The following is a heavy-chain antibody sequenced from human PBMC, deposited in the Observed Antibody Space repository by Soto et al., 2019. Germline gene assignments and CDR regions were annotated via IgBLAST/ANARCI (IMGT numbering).Heavy chain of an antibody. CDR3: AREGILYYCDS. J-gene: IGHJ4*02. CDR1: GFTFSTYA. V-gene: IGHV3-30-3*01. Sequence: RGSLRVSCAASGFTFSTYAMHWVRQAPGKGLEWLAVISYDGSDKFYADSVKGRFTISRDNSKNTLYLQMNSLRVEDTAVYSCAREGILYYCDSWGQGTLVTVSS. CDR2: ISYDGSDK.